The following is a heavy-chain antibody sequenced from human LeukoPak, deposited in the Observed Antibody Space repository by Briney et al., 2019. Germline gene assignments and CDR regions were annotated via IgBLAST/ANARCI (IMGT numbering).Heavy chain of an antibody. CDR3: ARDSGQLLSLDY. D-gene: IGHD2-2*01. Sequence: KTSETLSLTCTVSGGSISSYYWSWIRQPAGKGLEWIGRIYTSGSTNYNPSLKSRVTISVDTSKNQFSLKVSSVTAADTAVYYCARDSGQLLSLDYWGQGTLVTVSS. V-gene: IGHV4-4*07. CDR1: GGSISSYY. CDR2: IYTSGST. J-gene: IGHJ4*02.